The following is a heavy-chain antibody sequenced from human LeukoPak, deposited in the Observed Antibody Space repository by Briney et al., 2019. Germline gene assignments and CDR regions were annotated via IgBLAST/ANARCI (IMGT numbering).Heavy chain of an antibody. V-gene: IGHV3-23*01. CDR1: GFTFSNYA. D-gene: IGHD3-10*01. CDR2: ISGSGGST. CDR3: AKAELYGSGSYYSYYFDY. J-gene: IGHJ4*02. Sequence: GGSLRLSCAASGFTFSNYAMSWVRQAPGKGLEWVSAISGSGGSTYYADSVKGRFTFSRDNSKNTLYLQMNSLRAEDTAVYYRAKAELYGSGSYYSYYFDYWGQGTLVTVSS.